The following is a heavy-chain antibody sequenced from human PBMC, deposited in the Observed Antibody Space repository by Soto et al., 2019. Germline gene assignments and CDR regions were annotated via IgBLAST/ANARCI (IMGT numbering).Heavy chain of an antibody. V-gene: IGHV4-34*01. CDR1: GGSFSGYY. Sequence: QVQLQQWGAGLLKPSETLSLTCAVYGGSFSGYYWSWIRQPPGKGLEWIGEINHSGSTNYNPSLKSRVTISVDTSKNQFSLKLSSVTAADTAVYYGAIRRDFNSKSMDVWGKGTTVTVSS. D-gene: IGHD1-20*01. CDR3: AIRRDFNSKSMDV. J-gene: IGHJ6*03. CDR2: INHSGST.